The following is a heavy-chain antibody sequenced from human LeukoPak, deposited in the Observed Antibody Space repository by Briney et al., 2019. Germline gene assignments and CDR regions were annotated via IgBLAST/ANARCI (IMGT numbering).Heavy chain of an antibody. V-gene: IGHV3-15*01. CDR2: IKSKTDGGTT. Sequence: KPGGSLRLSCAASGFTFSNAWMSWILQAPGKGLEWVGRIKSKTDGGTTDYAAPVKGRFTISRDDSKNTLYLQMNSLKTEDTAVYYCTTLGDYVWGSYRFVHWGQGTLVTVSS. CDR1: GFTFSNAW. J-gene: IGHJ4*02. D-gene: IGHD3-16*02. CDR3: TTLGDYVWGSYRFVH.